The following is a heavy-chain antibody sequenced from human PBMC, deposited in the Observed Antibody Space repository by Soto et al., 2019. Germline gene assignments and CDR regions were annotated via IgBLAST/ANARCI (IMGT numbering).Heavy chain of an antibody. V-gene: IGHV4-31*03. J-gene: IGHJ5*02. D-gene: IGHD2-21*01. Sequence: PSETLSLTCTVSGGSIISGDYYWSWIRQHPGKGLEYIGYIYYSGSIYYNPSLKSRLTLSVDTSKNQFSLKLSSVTAADTAVYYCAREVNVVGFEPWGQGTLVTV. CDR1: GGSIISGDYY. CDR3: AREVNVVGFEP. CDR2: IYYSGSI.